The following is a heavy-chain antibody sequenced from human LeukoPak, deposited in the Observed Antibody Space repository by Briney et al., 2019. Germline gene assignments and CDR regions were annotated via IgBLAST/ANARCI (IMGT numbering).Heavy chain of an antibody. CDR1: GFTFNQHS. CDR2: IRPDGSAV. V-gene: IGHV3-7*01. CDR3: ARFGLPYSIDL. J-gene: IGHJ6*02. D-gene: IGHD3/OR15-3a*01. Sequence: GGSLRLSCIASGFTFNQHSMSWVRQAPVKGLEWVASIRPDGSAVFYVDSVKGRFTFSRDNAKDSLDLQMNSLRAEDTAVYYCARFGLPYSIDLWGQGTMVTVSS.